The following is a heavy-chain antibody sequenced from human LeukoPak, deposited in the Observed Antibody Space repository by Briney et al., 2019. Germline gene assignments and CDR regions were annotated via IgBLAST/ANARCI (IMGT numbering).Heavy chain of an antibody. Sequence: GGSLRLSCAASGFIFDDYAMHWVRQAPGKGLEWVSGISWNSGSIGYADSVKGRFTISRDNAKNSLYLQMNSLKAEDTALYYCAKAVVPVISQHYFDYWGQGTLVTVSS. CDR3: AKAVVPVISQHYFDY. J-gene: IGHJ4*02. CDR1: GFIFDDYA. D-gene: IGHD3-22*01. CDR2: ISWNSGSI. V-gene: IGHV3-9*01.